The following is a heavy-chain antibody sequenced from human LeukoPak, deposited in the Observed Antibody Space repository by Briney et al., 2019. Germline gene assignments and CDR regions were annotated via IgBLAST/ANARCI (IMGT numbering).Heavy chain of an antibody. V-gene: IGHV3-64*01. J-gene: IGHJ4*02. CDR1: GFTFSSYA. CDR2: ISSNGGST. D-gene: IGHD3-22*01. Sequence: PGGSLRLSCAASGFTFSSYAMHWVRQAPGKGLEYVSAISSNGGSTYYANSVKGRFTISRDNSKNTLYLQMGSLRAEDMAVYYCARAGTAGLLPPLGDYWGQGTLVTVSS. CDR3: ARAGTAGLLPPLGDY.